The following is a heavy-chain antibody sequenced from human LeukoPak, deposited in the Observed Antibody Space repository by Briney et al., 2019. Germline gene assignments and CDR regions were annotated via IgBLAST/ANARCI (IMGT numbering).Heavy chain of an antibody. CDR2: INAGNGNT. CDR1: GYTFTSYA. D-gene: IGHD3-10*01. V-gene: IGHV1-3*01. J-gene: IGHJ6*02. CDR3: ARELLWFGELLYVGMDV. Sequence: ASVKVSCKASGYTFTSYAMHWVRQAPGQRLEWMGWINAGNGNTKYSQKFQGRVTITRDTSASTAYMELSSLRSEDTAVYYCARELLWFGELLYVGMDVWGQGTTVTVSS.